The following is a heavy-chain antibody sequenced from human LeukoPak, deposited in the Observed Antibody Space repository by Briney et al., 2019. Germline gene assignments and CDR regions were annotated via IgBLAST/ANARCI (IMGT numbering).Heavy chain of an antibody. V-gene: IGHV1-18*01. D-gene: IGHD3-3*01. Sequence: ASVKVSCKASGYTFTSYGISWVRQAPGQGLEWMGWISAYNGNTNYAQKLQGRVTMTTDTSTSTAYMELSSLRSEDTAVYYCARAQRITIFGVVTKYNWFDPWGQGTLVTVSS. CDR2: ISAYNGNT. CDR1: GYTFTSYG. J-gene: IGHJ5*02. CDR3: ARAQRITIFGVVTKYNWFDP.